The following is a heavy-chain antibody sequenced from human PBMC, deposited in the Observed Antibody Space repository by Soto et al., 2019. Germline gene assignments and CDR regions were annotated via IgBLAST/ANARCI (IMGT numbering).Heavy chain of an antibody. CDR1: GFTFSSYS. CDR2: ISSSSSTI. Sequence: LRLSCAASGFTFSSYSVNWVRQAPGKGLEWVSYISSSSSTIYYADSVKGRFTISRDNAKNSLYLQMNSLRDEDTAVYYCARESGYDYVWGSYRYTRTYFDYWGQGTLVTVSS. CDR3: ARESGYDYVWGSYRYTRTYFDY. V-gene: IGHV3-48*02. D-gene: IGHD3-16*02. J-gene: IGHJ4*02.